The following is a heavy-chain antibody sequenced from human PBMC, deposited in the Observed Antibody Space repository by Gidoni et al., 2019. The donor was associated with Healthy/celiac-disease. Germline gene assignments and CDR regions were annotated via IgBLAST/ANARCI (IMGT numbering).Heavy chain of an antibody. CDR2: ISGSGGST. D-gene: IGHD3-9*01. J-gene: IGHJ4*02. Sequence: EVQLLESGGGLVQPGGSLRPSCAAPGFTFSSQAMGWFRQAPGKGLEWVSAISGSGGSTYYADSVKGRFTISRDNSKNTLYLQMNSLRAEDTAVYYCAKDRGSYDILTGWYYFDYWDQGTLVTVSS. V-gene: IGHV3-23*01. CDR1: GFTFSSQA. CDR3: AKDRGSYDILTGWYYFDY.